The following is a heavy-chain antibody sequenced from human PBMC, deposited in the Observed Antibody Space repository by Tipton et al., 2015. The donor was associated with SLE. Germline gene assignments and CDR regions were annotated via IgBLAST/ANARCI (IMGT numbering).Heavy chain of an antibody. CDR1: GGSISSGSYY. CDR2: IYTSGST. Sequence: TLSLTCTVSGGSISSGSYYWSWIRQPAGKGLEWIGHIYTSGSTNYNPSLKSRVTISVDTSKNQFSLKLSSVTAADTAVYYCARRNSSGWYRRAFDIWGQGTMVTVSS. D-gene: IGHD6-19*01. J-gene: IGHJ3*02. CDR3: ARRNSSGWYRRAFDI. V-gene: IGHV4-61*09.